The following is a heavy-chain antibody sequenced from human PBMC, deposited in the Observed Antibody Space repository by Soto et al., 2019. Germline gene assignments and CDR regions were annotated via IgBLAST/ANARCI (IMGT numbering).Heavy chain of an antibody. J-gene: IGHJ3*02. Sequence: QVHLQQWGAGLLKPSETLSLTCGVYGGSFGTSYWAWIRQSPEKGLEWIGEINHNGDSNYNPSLKMRVTISLDMSEHQFSLKLTPVAAADTAVYYCARVTRFPDAFDIWGQGTPVIVSS. CDR3: ARVTRFPDAFDI. CDR1: GGSFGTSY. CDR2: INHNGDS. V-gene: IGHV4-34*01.